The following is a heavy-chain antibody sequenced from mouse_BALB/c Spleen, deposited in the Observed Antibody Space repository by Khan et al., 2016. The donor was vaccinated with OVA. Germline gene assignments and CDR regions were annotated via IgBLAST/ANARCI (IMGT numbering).Heavy chain of an antibody. J-gene: IGHJ3*01. V-gene: IGHV1-7*01. CDR1: GYTFTSYW. D-gene: IGHD2-4*01. Sequence: VQLQESGAELAKPGASVKMSCKASGYTFTSYWMHWVKQRPGQGLEWIGFINPTTGYTEYNQKFKDKATLTADKSSSTAYMQLRSLTSEDSAVYDCARSPTMITQFSYWGQGTLVTVSA. CDR2: INPTTGYT. CDR3: ARSPTMITQFSY.